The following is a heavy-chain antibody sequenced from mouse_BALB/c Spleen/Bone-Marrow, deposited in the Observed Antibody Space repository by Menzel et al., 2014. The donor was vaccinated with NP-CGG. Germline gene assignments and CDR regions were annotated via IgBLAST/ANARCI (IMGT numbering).Heavy chain of an antibody. CDR3: AKSAIYYCGVREGNYAMDY. V-gene: IGHV1-7*01. Sequence: QVQLQQSGTELAKPGASVKMSCKASGYTFTSHWIHWIKQRPGQGLEWIGYINPNTADTDYNQNFKDKATLTADNSSNTVYKQLSSLTSEDSGVYYCAKSAIYYCGVREGNYAMDYWGQGTSVTVS. J-gene: IGHJ4*01. CDR2: INPNTADT. D-gene: IGHD1-1*01. CDR1: GYTFTSHW.